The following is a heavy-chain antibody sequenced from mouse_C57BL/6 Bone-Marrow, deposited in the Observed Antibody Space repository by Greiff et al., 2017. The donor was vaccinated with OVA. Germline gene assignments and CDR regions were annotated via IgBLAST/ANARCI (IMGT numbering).Heavy chain of an antibody. CDR2: IDPSDSYT. V-gene: IGHV1-69*01. J-gene: IGHJ1*03. Sequence: QVQLQQPGAELVMPGASVKLSCKASGYTFTSYWMHWVKQRPGQGLEWIGEIDPSDSYTTYNQKFKGKSTLTVDKSSSTAYMQLSSLTSEDSAVYYCARRGGPGYWYFDVWGTGTTVTVSS. CDR1: GYTFTSYW. D-gene: IGHD3-3*01. CDR3: ARRGGPGYWYFDV.